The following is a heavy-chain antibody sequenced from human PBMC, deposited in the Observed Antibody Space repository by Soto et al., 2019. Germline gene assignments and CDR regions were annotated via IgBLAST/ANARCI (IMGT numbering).Heavy chain of an antibody. CDR2: IIPVFGTA. D-gene: IGHD3-9*01. Sequence: QVQLVQSGAEVKKPGSSVKASCKASGGSLSNYGISWVRQAPGQGLEWMGGIIPVFGTANYAQKFQGRVTITADESTSIVYMDVTSLRSEDTAVYYCARGDATKIVVTTYYAMDVWGQGTTVTVSS. V-gene: IGHV1-69*12. CDR3: ARGDATKIVVTTYYAMDV. CDR1: GGSLSNYG. J-gene: IGHJ6*02.